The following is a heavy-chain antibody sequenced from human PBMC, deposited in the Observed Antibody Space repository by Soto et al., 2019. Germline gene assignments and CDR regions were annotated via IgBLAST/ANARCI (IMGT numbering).Heavy chain of an antibody. CDR2: MNPNSGNT. CDR1: GYTFNRHD. Sequence: QVQLVQSGAEVKRSGASVRISCKASGYTFNRHDINWVRQATGQGPEWIGWMNPNSGNTGYAQKFQGSVIMTRDSFITTAYMDLSSLTSEDTAIDYCAREGLYGSIQDNTFDIWGQGTMVSVSS. J-gene: IGHJ3*02. D-gene: IGHD6-19*01. V-gene: IGHV1-8*01. CDR3: AREGLYGSIQDNTFDI.